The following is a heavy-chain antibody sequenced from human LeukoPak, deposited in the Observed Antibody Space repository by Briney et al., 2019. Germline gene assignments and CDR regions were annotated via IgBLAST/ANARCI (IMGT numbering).Heavy chain of an antibody. D-gene: IGHD4-17*01. J-gene: IGHJ4*02. CDR2: IKSDGGTT. Sequence: GGSLRLSCAASGFTFSNAWMSWVRQAPGKGLEWIGRIKSDGGTTDYAAPVKGRFTISRDDSKNTLYLQMNSLKAEDAAVYYCTTDLGDYGDYIRCWGQGTLVTVSS. V-gene: IGHV3-15*01. CDR3: TTDLGDYGDYIRC. CDR1: GFTFSNAW.